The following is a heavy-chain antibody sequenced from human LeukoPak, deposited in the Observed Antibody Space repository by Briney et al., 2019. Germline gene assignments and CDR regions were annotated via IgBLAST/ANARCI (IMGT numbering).Heavy chain of an antibody. Sequence: GGSLRLSCAASGFTFSSYSMNWVRQAPGKGLEWVSSISSSSSYIYYADSVKGRFTISRDNAKNSLYLQMNSLRAEDTAVYYCARDSDGSGYSSSWYAYWGQEPWSPSPQ. V-gene: IGHV3-21*01. CDR2: ISSSSSYI. D-gene: IGHD6-13*01. CDR3: ARDSDGSGYSSSWYAY. CDR1: GFTFSSYS. J-gene: IGHJ5*01.